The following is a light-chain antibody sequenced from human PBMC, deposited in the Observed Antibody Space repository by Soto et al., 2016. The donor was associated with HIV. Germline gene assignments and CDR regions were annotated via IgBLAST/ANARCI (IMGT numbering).Light chain of an antibody. V-gene: IGKV1-39*01. CDR1: QGIKNE. Sequence: IQMTQSPSSLSASLGDRVTITCRASQGIKNELGWYQQKPGKAPKLLIYAASNLQSGVPSRFSGSGSGTDFTLTINSLQPEDFGSYYCQQSYSTVSFTFGQGTKLEIK. CDR2: AAS. CDR3: QQSYSTVSFT. J-gene: IGKJ2*01.